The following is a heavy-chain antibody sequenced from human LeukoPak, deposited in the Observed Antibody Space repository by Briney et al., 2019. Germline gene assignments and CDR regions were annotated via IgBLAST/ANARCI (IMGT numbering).Heavy chain of an antibody. CDR1: GGSISSSSYY. CDR2: IYYSGST. V-gene: IGHV4-39*01. CDR3: ASQIAVAVCFDY. D-gene: IGHD6-19*01. Sequence: PSETLSLTCTVSGGSISSSSYYWGWIRQPPGKGLEWNGSIYYSGSTYYNPSLKSRVTISVDTSKNQFSLKLSSVTAADTAVYYCASQIAVAVCFDYWGQGTLVTVSS. J-gene: IGHJ4*02.